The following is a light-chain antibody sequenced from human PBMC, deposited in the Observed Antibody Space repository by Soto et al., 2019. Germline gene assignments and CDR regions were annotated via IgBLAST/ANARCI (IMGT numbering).Light chain of an antibody. CDR1: SSDVGGYNY. CDR3: CSYAGRYTYV. J-gene: IGLJ1*01. Sequence: QSALTQPRSVSGSPGQSVTISCTGTSSDVGGYNYVSWYQQHPGKAPKFMIYDVSKRPSGVPDRLSGSKSGNTASLTISGLQAEDEADYYCCSYAGRYTYVFGTGTKVTVL. V-gene: IGLV2-11*01. CDR2: DVS.